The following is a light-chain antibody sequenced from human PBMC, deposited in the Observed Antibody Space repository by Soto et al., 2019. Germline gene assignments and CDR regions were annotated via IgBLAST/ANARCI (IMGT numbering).Light chain of an antibody. V-gene: IGKV1-9*01. Sequence: DIQLTQSPSFWFASVGAGVPFPSRASQGFSGYLAWYQQKPGKAPKLLIYAASTLQSGVPSRFSGSGSGTEFTLTISSLQPEDFATYYCQQLNSYPYTFGQGTKLEIK. CDR2: AAS. J-gene: IGKJ2*01. CDR3: QQLNSYPYT. CDR1: QGFSGY.